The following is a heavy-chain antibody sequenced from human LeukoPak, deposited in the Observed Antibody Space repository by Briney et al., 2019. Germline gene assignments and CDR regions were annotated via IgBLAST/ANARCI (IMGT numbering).Heavy chain of an antibody. V-gene: IGHV3-30*02. Sequence: PGGSLRLSCTASGFAFRSHAMHWVRQAPGKGLEWVAFIRYDGSKKFYADSVKGRFTISRDNSKNTLYLQMNSLKSEDTAAYYCTTYGSGRKFDYWGQGVLVTVSS. J-gene: IGHJ4*02. CDR3: TTYGSGRKFDY. CDR1: GFAFRSHA. D-gene: IGHD3-10*01. CDR2: IRYDGSKK.